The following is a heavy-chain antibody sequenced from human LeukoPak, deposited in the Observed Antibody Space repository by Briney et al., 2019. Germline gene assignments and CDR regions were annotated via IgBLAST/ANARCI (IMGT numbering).Heavy chain of an antibody. CDR2: IYYSGST. D-gene: IGHD3-3*01. CDR1: GGSISSSNYY. CDR3: ARDAYYDFWSGYYGGYYMDV. J-gene: IGHJ6*03. Sequence: SETLSLTCTVSGGSISSSNYYWGWIRQPPGKGLEWIGSIYYSGSTSYNPSLKSRVTISVDTSKNQFSLKLSSVTAADTAVYYCARDAYYDFWSGYYGGYYMDVWGKGTTVTVSS. V-gene: IGHV4-39*07.